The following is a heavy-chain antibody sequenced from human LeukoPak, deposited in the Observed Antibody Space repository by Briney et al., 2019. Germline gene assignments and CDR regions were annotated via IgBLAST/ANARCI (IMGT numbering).Heavy chain of an antibody. D-gene: IGHD1-26*01. CDR2: IKQDGSEK. CDR3: ARPPGDY. CDR1: GFTFSTYG. Sequence: GGSLRLSCAASGFTFSTYGMSWARQAPGKGLEWVANIKQDGSEKYYVDSVKGRFTISRDNAKNSLFLQMNSLRAEDTAVYYCARPPGDYWGQGTLVTVSS. V-gene: IGHV3-7*01. J-gene: IGHJ4*02.